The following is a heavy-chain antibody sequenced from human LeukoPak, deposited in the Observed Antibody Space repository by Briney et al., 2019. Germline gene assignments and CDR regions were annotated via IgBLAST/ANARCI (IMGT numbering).Heavy chain of an antibody. V-gene: IGHV3-7*01. CDR3: ASSHTNWPYYYYYGLDV. J-gene: IGHJ6*02. D-gene: IGHD1-1*01. Sequence: GGSLRLSCAASGFTFSNAWMSWVRQAPGKGLEWVANINQDGSEKYYVDSVEGRFTISRDNAKNSLYLQMNSLRAEDTAVYYCASSHTNWPYYYYYGLDVWGQGTTVTVSS. CDR2: INQDGSEK. CDR1: GFTFSNAW.